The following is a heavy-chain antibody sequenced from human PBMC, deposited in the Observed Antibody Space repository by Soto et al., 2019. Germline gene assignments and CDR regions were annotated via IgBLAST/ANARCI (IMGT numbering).Heavy chain of an antibody. Sequence: QVQLVQSGAEVKKPGSSVKVSCKASGGTFSSYAISWVRQAPGQGLEWMGGIIPIFGTANYAQKFQGRVTITADEPTSKAYMELSSLRSEDTAVYYCARTKRYYYDSSGYSHPDYWGQGTLVTVSS. V-gene: IGHV1-69*12. CDR1: GGTFSSYA. D-gene: IGHD3-22*01. J-gene: IGHJ4*02. CDR2: IIPIFGTA. CDR3: ARTKRYYYDSSGYSHPDY.